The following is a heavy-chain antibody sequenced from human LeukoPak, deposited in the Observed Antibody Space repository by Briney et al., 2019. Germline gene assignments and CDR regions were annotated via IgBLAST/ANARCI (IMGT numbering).Heavy chain of an antibody. Sequence: PSETLSLTRAVYGGSFRGYYWSWIRQPLGKGREWVGEINHSGSTNYNPSLKSRVTIPQAKSKSQYHLKLSSVTAETRGVYYCASKGRWNYGLDYWGQGTLVTVSS. V-gene: IGHV4-34*01. D-gene: IGHD1-7*01. J-gene: IGHJ4*02. CDR2: INHSGST. CDR1: GGSFRGYY. CDR3: ASKGRWNYGLDY.